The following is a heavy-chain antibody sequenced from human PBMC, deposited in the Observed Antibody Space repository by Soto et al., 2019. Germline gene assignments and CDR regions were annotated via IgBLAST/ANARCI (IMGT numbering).Heavy chain of an antibody. CDR3: ASTRGASYYDFWSGYYDNWFDP. D-gene: IGHD3-3*01. CDR2: ISAYNGNT. CDR1: GYTFTSYG. V-gene: IGHV1-18*04. Sequence: ASVKVSCKASGYTFTSYGISWVRQAPGQGLEWMGWISAYNGNTNYAQKLQGRVTMTTDTSTSTAYMELRSLRSDDTAVYYCASTRGASYYDFWSGYYDNWFDPWRQRTLVTASS. J-gene: IGHJ5*02.